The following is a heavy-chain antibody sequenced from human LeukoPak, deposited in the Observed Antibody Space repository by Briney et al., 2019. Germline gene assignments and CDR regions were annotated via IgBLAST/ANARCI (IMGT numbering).Heavy chain of an antibody. CDR3: ARYGRLESRTDSGSHSIDY. V-gene: IGHV4-59*08. CDR1: GGSISSYY. CDR2: IYYSGST. Sequence: SETLSLTCTVSGGSISSYYWSWIRQPPGKGLEWIGYIYYSGSTNYNPSLKSRVTISVDTSKNQFSLKLSSVTAADTAVYYCARYGRLESRTDSGSHSIDYWGQGTLVTVSS. D-gene: IGHD1-26*01. J-gene: IGHJ4*02.